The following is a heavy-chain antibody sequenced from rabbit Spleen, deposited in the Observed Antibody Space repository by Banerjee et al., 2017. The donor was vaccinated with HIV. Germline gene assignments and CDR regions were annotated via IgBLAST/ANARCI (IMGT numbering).Heavy chain of an antibody. CDR2: IGITAGRT. D-gene: IGHD5-1*01. Sequence: QSLEESGGDLVKPGASLTLTCTASGFSFSSSGYMCWVRQAPGKGLEWIACIGITAGRTYYASWAKGRFTISKTSSTTVTLKMTSLTAADTATYFCGRGDGTYLYMTLWGPGTLVTVS. CDR3: GRGDGTYLYMTL. V-gene: IGHV1S40*01. CDR1: GFSFSSSGY. J-gene: IGHJ4*01.